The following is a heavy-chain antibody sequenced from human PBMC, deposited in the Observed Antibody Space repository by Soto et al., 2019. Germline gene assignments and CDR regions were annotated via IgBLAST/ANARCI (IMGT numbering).Heavy chain of an antibody. D-gene: IGHD4-17*01. Sequence: EVPLLESGGGLVQPGGSLRLSCADSGFTFSSYAVSWVRQAPGKGLEWVSSISDTGVGTYYGDSVKGRFTISRDNSKNTLYLQMNSLRAEDTAVYYCATNVTTTAFDYWGQGTLVTVSS. CDR2: ISDTGVGT. CDR1: GFTFSSYA. V-gene: IGHV3-23*01. J-gene: IGHJ4*02. CDR3: ATNVTTTAFDY.